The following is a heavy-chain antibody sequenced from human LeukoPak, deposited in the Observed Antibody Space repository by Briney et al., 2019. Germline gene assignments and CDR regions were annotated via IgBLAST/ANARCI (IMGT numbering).Heavy chain of an antibody. Sequence: SQTLSLTCVISGDSVSSNSAAWNWIRQSPSRGLEWLGRTYYRSNRYNDYAVSVKSRITINPDTSKNQFSLQLNSVTPEDTAVYYCARDDCSGGSCKNWFGPWGQGTLVTVSS. CDR1: GDSVSSNSAA. V-gene: IGHV6-1*01. CDR3: ARDDCSGGSCKNWFGP. D-gene: IGHD2-15*01. CDR2: TYYRSNRYN. J-gene: IGHJ5*02.